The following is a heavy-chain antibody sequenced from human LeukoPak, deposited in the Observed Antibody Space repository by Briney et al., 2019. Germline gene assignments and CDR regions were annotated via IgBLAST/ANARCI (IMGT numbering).Heavy chain of an antibody. J-gene: IGHJ4*02. CDR2: IYYSGST. V-gene: IGHV4-59*08. CDR1: GGSISSYY. D-gene: IGHD6-13*01. CDR3: ARQEEQLVIDY. Sequence: SETLSLTCTVSGGSISSYYWSWIRQPPGKGLEWIGYIYYSGSTNYNPSLKSRVTISVDTSKNQFSPKLSSVTAADTAVYYCARQEEQLVIDYWGQGTLVTVSS.